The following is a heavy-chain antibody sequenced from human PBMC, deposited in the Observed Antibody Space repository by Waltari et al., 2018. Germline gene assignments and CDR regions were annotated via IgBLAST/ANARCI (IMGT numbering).Heavy chain of an antibody. CDR2: ISPMFETE. Sequence: QVQLVQSGAEVKKPGSSVKVSCKASGGSFSTYAITWVRQAPGQGLEWMGGISPMFETENYAQKFQERVTITTDGSMTTAYMELSRLTSEDTAVYYCARGGLYGQQLLESAFEIWGQGTKVTVAS. J-gene: IGHJ3*02. D-gene: IGHD6-13*01. CDR1: GGSFSTYA. CDR3: ARGGLYGQQLLESAFEI. V-gene: IGHV1-69*05.